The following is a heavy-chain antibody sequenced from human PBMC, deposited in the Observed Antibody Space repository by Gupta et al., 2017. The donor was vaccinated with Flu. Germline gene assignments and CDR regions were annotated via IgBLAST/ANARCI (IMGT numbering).Heavy chain of an antibody. CDR3: SRSPVEIRRCWYFDL. CDR2: AYYSGST. V-gene: IGHV4-39*01. J-gene: IGHJ2*01. D-gene: IGHD6-19*01. Sequence: RQPPGKGLEWIGNAYYSGSTYYNPSLKGRVAMSVDTSKNQLSLKLTSVPATDSAVYFCSRSPVEIRRCWYFDLWGRGTVVTVSS.